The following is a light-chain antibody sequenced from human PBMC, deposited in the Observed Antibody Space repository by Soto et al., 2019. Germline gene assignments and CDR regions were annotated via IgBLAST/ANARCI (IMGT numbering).Light chain of an antibody. V-gene: IGLV2-14*01. CDR3: SSYTTTNRL. Sequence: QSVLTQPASVSGSPGQSITISCTGTSSDIGSNNYVSWFQQRPGKAPTLIIYEVSNRPSGVSTHFSGSKSGNTSSLTISGLLHEDEAEYYCSSYTTTNRLFGGGTKLTVL. J-gene: IGLJ3*02. CDR1: SSDIGSNNY. CDR2: EVS.